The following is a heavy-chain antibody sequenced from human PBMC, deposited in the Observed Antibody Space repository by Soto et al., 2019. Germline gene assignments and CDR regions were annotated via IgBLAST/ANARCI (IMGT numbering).Heavy chain of an antibody. CDR1: GYTFTSYA. CDR3: ARSGQWLVLGWFDP. D-gene: IGHD6-19*01. J-gene: IGHJ5*02. Sequence: ASVKVFCKASGYTFTSYAMHWVRQAPGQRLEWMGWINAGNGNTKYSQKFQGRVTITRDTSASTAYMELSSLRSEDTAVYYCARSGQWLVLGWFDPWGQGTLVTVSS. V-gene: IGHV1-3*01. CDR2: INAGNGNT.